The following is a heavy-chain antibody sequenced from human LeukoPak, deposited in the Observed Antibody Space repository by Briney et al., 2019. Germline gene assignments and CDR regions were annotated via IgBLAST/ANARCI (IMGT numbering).Heavy chain of an antibody. V-gene: IGHV3-21*01. J-gene: IGHJ5*02. CDR3: ARDSAGGAIVVVRAAMRGVDWFDP. CDR2: ISSSSSYI. Sequence: GGSLRLSCAASGFTFSSYSMNWVRQAPGKGLEWVSSISSSSSYIYYADSVKGRFTISRDNAKNSLYLQMNSLRAEDTAVYYCARDSAGGAIVVVRAAMRGVDWFDPWGQGTLVTVSS. CDR1: GFTFSSYS. D-gene: IGHD2-2*01.